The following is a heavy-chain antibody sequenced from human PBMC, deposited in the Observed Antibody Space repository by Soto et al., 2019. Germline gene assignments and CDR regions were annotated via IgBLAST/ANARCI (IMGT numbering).Heavy chain of an antibody. Sequence: EVQLLESGGGLVQPGGSLRLSCAASGFTFSSYAMSWVRQAPGKGLEWVSAISGSGGSTYYADSVKGRFTISRDNSKNTLYLQMNSLRAEDTAVYYCAKALHPGSSSPRYYCYYGMDVWGQGTTVTVSS. V-gene: IGHV3-23*01. CDR3: AKALHPGSSSPRYYCYYGMDV. D-gene: IGHD6-6*01. CDR2: ISGSGGST. CDR1: GFTFSSYA. J-gene: IGHJ6*02.